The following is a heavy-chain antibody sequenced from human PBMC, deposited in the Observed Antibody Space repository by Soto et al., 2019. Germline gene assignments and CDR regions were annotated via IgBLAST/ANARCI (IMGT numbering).Heavy chain of an antibody. CDR3: VKDRPHYYDSSGYSSSQH. CDR2: ISSNGGST. J-gene: IGHJ1*01. V-gene: IGHV3-64D*06. CDR1: GFTFSNSA. D-gene: IGHD3-22*01. Sequence: GGSLRLSCAASGFTFSNSAMHWVRQAPGKGLEYVSAISSNGGSTYYADSVKGRFTISRDNSKNTLYLQMSSLRAEDTAVYYCVKDRPHYYDSSGYSSSQHWGQGTLVTVSS.